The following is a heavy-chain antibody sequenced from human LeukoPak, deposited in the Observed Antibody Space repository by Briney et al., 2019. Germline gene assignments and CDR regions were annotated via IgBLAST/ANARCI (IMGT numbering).Heavy chain of an antibody. V-gene: IGHV1-2*02. D-gene: IGHD2-2*01. CDR2: INPNSGGT. CDR1: GYTFTGYY. J-gene: IGHJ4*02. Sequence: ASVKVSCKASGYTFTGYYMHWVRQAPGQGLEWMGGINPNSGGTNYAQKFQGRVTMTRDTSISTAYMELSRLRSDDTAVYYCARHYCSSTSCSYNYWGQGTLVTVSS. CDR3: ARHYCSSTSCSYNY.